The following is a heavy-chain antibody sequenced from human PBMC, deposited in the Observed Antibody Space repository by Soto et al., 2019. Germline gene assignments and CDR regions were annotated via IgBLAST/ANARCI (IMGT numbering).Heavy chain of an antibody. J-gene: IGHJ6*02. CDR1: GFTFSDYY. CDR3: ATGGGGYCSGGSCYPYYYYGMDV. V-gene: IGHV3-11*01. D-gene: IGHD2-15*01. Sequence: VGSLRLSCAASGFTFSDYYMSWIRQARGKGLEWVSDISSSGSTIYYADSVKGRFTISRDNAKNSLYLQMNSLRAEDTAVYYCATGGGGYCSGGSCYPYYYYGMDVWGQGTTVTVSS. CDR2: ISSSGSTI.